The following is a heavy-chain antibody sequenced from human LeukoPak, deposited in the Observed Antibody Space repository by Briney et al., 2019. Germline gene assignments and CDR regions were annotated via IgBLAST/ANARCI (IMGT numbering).Heavy chain of an antibody. V-gene: IGHV3-23*01. CDR1: GFSFSSCA. J-gene: IGHJ4*02. D-gene: IGHD4-17*01. CDR2: ISGSGGST. CDR3: ARDRYGDYAVDY. Sequence: PGGSLRLSCAASGFSFSSCAMNWVRQAPGKGLEWVSAISGSGGSTYSSDSVKGRFTISRDNSKNTLYLQMNSLRAEDTAVYYCARDRYGDYAVDYWGQGTLVTVSS.